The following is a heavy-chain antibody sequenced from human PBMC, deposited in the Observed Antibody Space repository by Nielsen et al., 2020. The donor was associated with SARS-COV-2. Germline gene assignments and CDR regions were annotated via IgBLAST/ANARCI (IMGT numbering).Heavy chain of an antibody. J-gene: IGHJ6*03. CDR3: ARREVGGWYYMDV. CDR2: ISAAGYNS. Sequence: GGSLRLSCVASGLTFSSSAMSWVRQAPGKGLEWVSGISAAGYNSYFADSVKGRFTISRDNAKNTLYLQMNSLRAEDTAAYYCARREVGGWYYMDVWGKGTTVTVSS. D-gene: IGHD6-19*01. V-gene: IGHV3-23*01. CDR1: GLTFSSSA.